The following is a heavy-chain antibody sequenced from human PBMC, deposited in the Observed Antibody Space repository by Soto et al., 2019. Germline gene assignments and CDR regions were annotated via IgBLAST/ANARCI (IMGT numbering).Heavy chain of an antibody. D-gene: IGHD3-3*01. Sequence: QVQLQQWGAGLLKPSETLSLSCGVYGGSFSGYYWSWIRQPPGKGLEWIGEINHSGSTNYNPSLKSRVTISVDTSKNQFSLKLSSVTAADTAVYYCARKYDFWSGYYNTAYYFDYWGQGTLVTVSS. V-gene: IGHV4-34*01. CDR2: INHSGST. J-gene: IGHJ4*02. CDR3: ARKYDFWSGYYNTAYYFDY. CDR1: GGSFSGYY.